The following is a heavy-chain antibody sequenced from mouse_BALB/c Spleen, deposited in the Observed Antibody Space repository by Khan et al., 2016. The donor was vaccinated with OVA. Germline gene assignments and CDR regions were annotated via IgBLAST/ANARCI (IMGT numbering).Heavy chain of an antibody. CDR1: GYTFTSYW. Sequence: VQLQESGAELAKPGASVKMSCKASGYTFTSYWMHWVKQRPGQGLEWIGYINPSTGYSEFNQKFKDKATLTADKSYSPAYMQLSSLTSDDSAVYYCANHGSTSAWFAYWGQGTLVTVSA. J-gene: IGHJ3*01. CDR3: ANHGSTSAWFAY. D-gene: IGHD1-1*01. V-gene: IGHV1-7*01. CDR2: INPSTGYS.